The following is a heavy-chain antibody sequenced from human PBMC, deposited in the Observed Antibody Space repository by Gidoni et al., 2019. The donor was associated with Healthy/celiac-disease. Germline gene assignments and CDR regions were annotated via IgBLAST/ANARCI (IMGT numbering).Heavy chain of an antibody. J-gene: IGHJ4*02. V-gene: IGHV6-1*01. CDR2: TYYRSKWYN. CDR3: ARALTGGYSVEFDY. CDR1: GDSVPSHSAA. D-gene: IGHD5-12*01. Sequence: QVQLHQSGPGLVKPSQTLSLTCAISGDSVPSHSAAWNWIRQSPSRGLEWLGRTYYRSKWYNDYAVSVESRITINPDTSKNQFSLQLNSVTPEDTAVYYCARALTGGYSVEFDYWGQGTLVTVSS.